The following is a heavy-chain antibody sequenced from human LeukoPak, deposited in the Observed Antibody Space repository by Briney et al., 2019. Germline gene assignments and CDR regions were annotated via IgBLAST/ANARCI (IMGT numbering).Heavy chain of an antibody. V-gene: IGHV3-74*03. J-gene: IGHJ4*02. CDR1: GFTISNYW. CDR3: AKDRGYNSGRGPIDY. D-gene: IGHD6-19*01. CDR2: IHPDGSIT. Sequence: PGGSLRLSCVGSGFTISNYWMHWVRQAPGTGLVWVSRIHPDGSITTYADSVKGRFTISRDNAKNTLYLQMNSLRAEDTAVYYCAKDRGYNSGRGPIDYWGQGTLVTVSS.